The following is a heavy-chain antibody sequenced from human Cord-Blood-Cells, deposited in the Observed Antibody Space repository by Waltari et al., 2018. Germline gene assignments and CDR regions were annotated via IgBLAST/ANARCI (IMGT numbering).Heavy chain of an antibody. CDR3: AKGFGELLPDAFDI. D-gene: IGHD3-10*01. CDR2: ISWNSGSI. V-gene: IGHV3-9*03. J-gene: IGHJ3*02. CDR1: GFTFDDYA. Sequence: EVQLVESGGGLVQPGRSLRLSCAASGFTFDDYAMHWVRQAPGKGLEWVSGISWNSGSIGYADSVKCRFTISRDNAKNSLYLQMNSLRAEDMALYYCAKGFGELLPDAFDIWGQGTMVTVSS.